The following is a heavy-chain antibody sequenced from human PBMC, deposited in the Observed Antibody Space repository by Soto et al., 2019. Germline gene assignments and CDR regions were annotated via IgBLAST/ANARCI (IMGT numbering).Heavy chain of an antibody. J-gene: IGHJ4*01. Sequence: ASVNVSCKASCFTFSNYGISWVRQAPGQGLEWMGWISAYNGHINYAPNLQGRVTMTTDTSTTTAYMDLRGLTSDDTAVCYCARVDSSGWYHVDYWG. V-gene: IGHV1-18*04. CDR3: ARVDSSGWYHVDY. CDR1: CFTFSNYG. CDR2: ISAYNGHI. D-gene: IGHD6-19*01.